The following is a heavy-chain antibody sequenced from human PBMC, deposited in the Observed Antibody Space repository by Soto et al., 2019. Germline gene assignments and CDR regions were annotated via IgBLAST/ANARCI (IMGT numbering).Heavy chain of an antibody. V-gene: IGHV3-33*01. D-gene: IGHD1-1*01. J-gene: IGHJ4*02. Sequence: QVPLVESGGGVVQPGTSLRLSCAASGFLFSRFGMHWVRQAPGKGLEWVAVIGNHGGRKDYADSVRGRFTISRDNSRNTLFLEMSSLRVEDTAIYYCARDDEYDDNGLDYWGQGTLVTVSS. CDR1: GFLFSRFG. CDR3: ARDDEYDDNGLDY. CDR2: IGNHGGRK.